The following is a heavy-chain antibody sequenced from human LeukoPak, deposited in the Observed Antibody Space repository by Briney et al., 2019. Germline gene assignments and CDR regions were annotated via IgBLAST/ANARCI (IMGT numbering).Heavy chain of an antibody. CDR2: IYYSGSP. CDR1: GGSISSGDYY. J-gene: IGHJ6*04. D-gene: IGHD2-15*01. CDR3: ARDPLVVVAATRYYYYGMDV. V-gene: IGHV4-30-4*01. Sequence: PSQTLSLTCTVSGGSISSGDYYWSWIRQPPGKGLEWLGYIYYSGSPYYNPSLKSRVTISVDTSKNQFSLKLSSVTAADTAVYYCARDPLVVVAATRYYYYGMDVWGKGTTVTVSS.